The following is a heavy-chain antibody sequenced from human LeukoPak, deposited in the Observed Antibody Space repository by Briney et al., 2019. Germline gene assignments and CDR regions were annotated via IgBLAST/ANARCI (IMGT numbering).Heavy chain of an antibody. Sequence: TSETLSLTCAVYGGSFSGYYWSWIRQPPGKGLEWIGEINHSGSTNYNPSLKSRVTISVDTSKNQFSLKLSSVTAADTAVYYCATVYDSSGQRGDYWGQGTLVTVSS. CDR1: GGSFSGYY. D-gene: IGHD3-22*01. CDR3: ATVYDSSGQRGDY. V-gene: IGHV4-34*01. J-gene: IGHJ4*02. CDR2: INHSGST.